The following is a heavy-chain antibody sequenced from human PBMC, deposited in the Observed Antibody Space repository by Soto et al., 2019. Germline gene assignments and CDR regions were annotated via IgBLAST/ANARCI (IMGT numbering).Heavy chain of an antibody. CDR1: GDSVSSNSAA. D-gene: IGHD1-26*01. CDR2: TYYRSKWYR. J-gene: IGHJ4*02. V-gene: IGHV6-1*01. Sequence: SETLSLTCAISGDSVSSNSAAWNWIRQSPSRGLEWLGRTYYRSKWYRDYAVSVKSRITINPDTSKNQFSLQLNSVTPEDTAMYYCARDGKQENIGTYIDYWGQGTQVTVSS. CDR3: ARDGKQENIGTYIDY.